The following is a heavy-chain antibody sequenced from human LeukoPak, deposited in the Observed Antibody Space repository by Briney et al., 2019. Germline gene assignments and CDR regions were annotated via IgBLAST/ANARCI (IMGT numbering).Heavy chain of an antibody. Sequence: SETLSLTCTVSGGSISSHFWSWIRQPPGKGLEWIGYIYYSGSTNYNPSLESRVTISVDTPKNQFSLKLGSVTAADAAVYYCARFEGVATFDYWGQGTLVTVSS. J-gene: IGHJ4*02. V-gene: IGHV4-59*11. CDR1: GGSISSHF. CDR3: ARFEGVATFDY. CDR2: IYYSGST. D-gene: IGHD5-12*01.